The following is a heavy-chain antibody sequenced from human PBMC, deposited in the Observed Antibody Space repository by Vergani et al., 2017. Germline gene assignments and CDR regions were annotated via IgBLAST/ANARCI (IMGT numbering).Heavy chain of an antibody. CDR3: ANEGSANRIRGWLDH. J-gene: IGHJ4*02. CDR1: GFTFGDHG. Sequence: QVQLVESGGGVVQPGRSLRLSCAASGFTFGDHGIHWVRRAPGKGLEWVALIQYDGSDIFYADFVEGRFTISRDNSKNSLYLQMRSLRFDDTAVYYCANEGSANRIRGWLDHWGQGALVTVSS. V-gene: IGHV3-30-3*02. D-gene: IGHD3-10*01. CDR2: IQYDGSDI.